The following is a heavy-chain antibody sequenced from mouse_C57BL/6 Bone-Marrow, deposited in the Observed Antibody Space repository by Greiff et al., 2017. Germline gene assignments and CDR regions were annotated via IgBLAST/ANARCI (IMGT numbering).Heavy chain of an antibody. Sequence: QVQLQQSGPGLVQPSQSLSITCTVSGFSLTSYGVHWVRQSPGKGLEWLGVIWSGGSTDYNAAFISRLSISKDNSKGQVFFKMNSLQADDTAIYYCASPIYYGYDGWYFDVWGTGTTVTVSS. V-gene: IGHV2-2*01. CDR2: IWSGGST. J-gene: IGHJ1*03. D-gene: IGHD2-2*01. CDR1: GFSLTSYG. CDR3: ASPIYYGYDGWYFDV.